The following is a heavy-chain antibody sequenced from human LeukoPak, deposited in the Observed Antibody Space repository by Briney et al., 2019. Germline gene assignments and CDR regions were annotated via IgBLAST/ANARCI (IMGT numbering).Heavy chain of an antibody. J-gene: IGHJ4*02. CDR2: INAGNGNT. CDR1: GYTFTIYA. V-gene: IGHV1-3*01. Sequence: ASVKVSCKASGYTFTIYAIHWVRQAPGQRLEWMGWINAGNGNTKYSQKFQGRVTITRDTSASTAYMELSSLRSEDTAVYYCARDIKGDYYDSSYFDYWGQGTLVTVSS. CDR3: ARDIKGDYYDSSYFDY. D-gene: IGHD3-22*01.